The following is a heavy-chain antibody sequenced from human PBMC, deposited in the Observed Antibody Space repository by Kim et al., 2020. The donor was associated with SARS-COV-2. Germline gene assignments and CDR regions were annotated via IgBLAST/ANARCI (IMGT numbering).Heavy chain of an antibody. CDR1: GYTFTNFY. D-gene: IGHD3-3*01. CDR2: IYPGGGST. J-gene: IGHJ4*02. CDR3: ARGSTIFGVIYFDY. V-gene: IGHV1-46*01. Sequence: ASVKVSCKASGYTFTNFYMHWVRQAPGQGLEWIGVIYPGGGSTIYAQDFQGRVTMSGDTSSGTVYMELNSLRSEDTALYYCARGSTIFGVIYFDYWGQGTLLTFSS.